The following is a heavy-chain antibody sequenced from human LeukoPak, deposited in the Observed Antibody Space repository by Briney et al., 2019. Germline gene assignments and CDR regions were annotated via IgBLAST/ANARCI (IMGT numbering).Heavy chain of an antibody. Sequence: SVKVSCKASGGTFSSYAISWVRQAPGQGLEWMGGIIPIFGTANYAQKFQGRVTITADKSTSTAYMELSSLRSEDTAVYYCARDMKQWLSAWFDPWGQGTLVTVSS. V-gene: IGHV1-69*06. J-gene: IGHJ5*02. CDR1: GGTFSSYA. CDR3: ARDMKQWLSAWFDP. CDR2: IIPIFGTA. D-gene: IGHD6-19*01.